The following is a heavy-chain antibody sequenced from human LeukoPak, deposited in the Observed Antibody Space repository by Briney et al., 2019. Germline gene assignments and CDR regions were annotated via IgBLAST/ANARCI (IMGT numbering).Heavy chain of an antibody. D-gene: IGHD5-12*01. Sequence: PSETLSLTCAVYGGSFRGYSWSWIRQPPGKGLEWIGEINHGGGTKYNPSLKSRVTISVDTSKNQFSLKLSSVTAADTAVYYCARESATGDAFDIWGQGTMVTVSP. CDR2: INHGGGT. CDR3: ARESATGDAFDI. J-gene: IGHJ3*02. CDR1: GGSFRGYS. V-gene: IGHV4-34*01.